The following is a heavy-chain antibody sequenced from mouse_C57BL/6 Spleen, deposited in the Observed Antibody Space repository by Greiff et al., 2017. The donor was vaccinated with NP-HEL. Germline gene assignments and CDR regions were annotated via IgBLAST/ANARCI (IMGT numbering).Heavy chain of an antibody. Sequence: QVQLKQSGAELARPGASVKLSCKASGYTFTSYGISWVKQRTGQGLEWIGEIYPRSGNTYYNEKFKGKATLTADKSSSTAYMELRSLTSEDSAVYFCARGGDYGSPYYFDYWGQGTTLTVSS. CDR3: ARGGDYGSPYYFDY. CDR2: IYPRSGNT. D-gene: IGHD1-1*01. CDR1: GYTFTSYG. V-gene: IGHV1-81*01. J-gene: IGHJ2*01.